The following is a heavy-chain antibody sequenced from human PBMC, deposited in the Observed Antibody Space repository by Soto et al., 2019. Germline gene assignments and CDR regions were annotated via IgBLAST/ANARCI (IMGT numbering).Heavy chain of an antibody. CDR1: GFTFSSYA. CDR2: ISGSGGST. V-gene: IGHV3-23*01. D-gene: IGHD5-12*01. J-gene: IGHJ4*02. CDR3: AKDHEWLRPQSLVFLDY. Sequence: PGGSLRLSCAASGFTFSSYAMSWVRQAPGKGLEWVSAISGSGGSTYYADSVKGRFTISRDNSKNTLYLQMNSLRAEDTAVYYCAKDHEWLRPQSLVFLDYWGQGTLVTVSS.